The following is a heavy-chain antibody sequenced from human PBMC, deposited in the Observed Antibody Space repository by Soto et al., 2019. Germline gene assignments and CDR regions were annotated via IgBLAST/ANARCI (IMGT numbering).Heavy chain of an antibody. CDR1: GFTFSDYY. V-gene: IGHV3-11*06. D-gene: IGHD2-2*01. J-gene: IGHJ6*02. Sequence: NPGGSLRLSCAASGFTFSDYYMSWIRQAPGKGLEWVSYISSSSSYTNYADSVKGRFTISRDNAKNSLYLQMNSLRAEDTAVYYCASWGLGYCSSTSCYSWYYYGMDVWGQGTTVTVSS. CDR3: ASWGLGYCSSTSCYSWYYYGMDV. CDR2: ISSSSSYT.